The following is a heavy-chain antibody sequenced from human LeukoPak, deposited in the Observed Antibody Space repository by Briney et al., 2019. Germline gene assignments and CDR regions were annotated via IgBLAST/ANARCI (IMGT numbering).Heavy chain of an antibody. Sequence: NRGESLKISCKGSGYSFTDYWIGWVRQMPGKGVEWMGIIYPGDSDARYNPSFQGQVTISVDNSINTAYLQCSSLKASDTAMYFCARQRVTARPCDYYYGMYVWGQGTTVTVSS. CDR1: GYSFTDYW. CDR3: ARQRVTARPCDYYYGMYV. V-gene: IGHV5-51*01. J-gene: IGHJ6*02. D-gene: IGHD6-6*01. CDR2: IYPGDSDA.